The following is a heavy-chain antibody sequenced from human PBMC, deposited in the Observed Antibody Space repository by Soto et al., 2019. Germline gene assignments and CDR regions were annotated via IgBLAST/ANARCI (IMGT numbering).Heavy chain of an antibody. D-gene: IGHD6-13*01. CDR3: AKIRQQLVHYYYYGMDV. Sequence: GGSLRLSCAASGFTFSSYGMHWVRQAPGKGLEWVAVISYDGSNKYYADSVKGRFTISRDNSKNTLYLQMNSLRAEDTAVYYCAKIRQQLVHYYYYGMDVWGQGTTVSVSS. CDR2: ISYDGSNK. V-gene: IGHV3-30*18. CDR1: GFTFSSYG. J-gene: IGHJ6*02.